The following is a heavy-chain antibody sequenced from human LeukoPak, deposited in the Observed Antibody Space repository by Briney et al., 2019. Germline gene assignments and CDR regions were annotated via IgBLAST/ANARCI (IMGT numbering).Heavy chain of an antibody. D-gene: IGHD3-22*01. CDR1: GFTVSSNY. V-gene: IGHV3-53*01. CDR2: IYSGGST. CDR3: ASRDYYDSSGYNDAFDI. Sequence: GGSLRLSCAASGFTVSSNYMSWVRQAPGKGLEWVSVIYSGGSTYYADSVKGRFTISRDNSKNTLYLQMNSLRAEDTAVYYCASRDYYDSSGYNDAFDIWGQGTMVTVSS. J-gene: IGHJ3*02.